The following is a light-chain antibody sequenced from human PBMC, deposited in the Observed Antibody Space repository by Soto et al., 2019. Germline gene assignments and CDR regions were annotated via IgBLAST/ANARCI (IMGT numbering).Light chain of an antibody. CDR2: EAS. Sequence: EIVLTQSPATLSLSPGERATLSCRASQTVSSSLAWYQQKPGQAPRLLIYEASNRATGIPARFSGSGSGADFTLTISSLEPEDFAVYYCQQYGSTPSFGGGTKVEIK. J-gene: IGKJ4*01. CDR3: QQYGSTPS. V-gene: IGKV3-11*01. CDR1: QTVSSS.